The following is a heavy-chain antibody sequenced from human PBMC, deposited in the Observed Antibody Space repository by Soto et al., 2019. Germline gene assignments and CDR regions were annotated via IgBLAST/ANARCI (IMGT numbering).Heavy chain of an antibody. V-gene: IGHV3-23*01. J-gene: IGHJ6*02. CDR1: GFSFSDYV. CDR3: TKGTGKNRVRSNAYYYYGMDV. D-gene: IGHD3-10*01. CDR2: ISGSGGYT. Sequence: EVQLLESGGGLVQPGGSLRLSCVASGFSFSDYVMSWVRQAPYKGLEWVSTISGSGGYTFYSDSLKGRFTISRDNFRKTLYLEMNSLRAEDTAIYYCTKGTGKNRVRSNAYYYYGMDVWGQGTTVTVSS.